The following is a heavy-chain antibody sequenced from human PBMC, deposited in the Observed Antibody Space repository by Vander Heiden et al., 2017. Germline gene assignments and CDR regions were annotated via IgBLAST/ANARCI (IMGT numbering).Heavy chain of an antibody. J-gene: IGHJ4*01. D-gene: IGHD6-6*01. CDR3: ARGRLVSRSQPFDY. V-gene: IGHV3-21*01. CDR1: DFTFSSYS. CDR2: ISSSSSYI. Sequence: EVQLVESGGGLVKPGGSLRLSCAASDFTFSSYSMNWVRQAPGKGLEWVSSISSSSSYIYYADAVKGRFTISRDNAKNSLYLQMNRLRAQETAVYYCARGRLVSRSQPFDYWVDGTLVTVSS.